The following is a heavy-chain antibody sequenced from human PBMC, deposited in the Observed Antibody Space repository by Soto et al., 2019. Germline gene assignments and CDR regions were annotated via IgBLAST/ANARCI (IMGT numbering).Heavy chain of an antibody. V-gene: IGHV1-69*13. J-gene: IGHJ6*02. CDR1: GGTFSSYA. CDR2: IIPIFGTA. D-gene: IGHD3-9*01. Sequence: SVKVSCKASGGTFSSYAISWVRQAPGQGLEWMGGIIPIFGTANYAQKFQGRVTITADESTSTAYMELSSLRSEDTAVYYCARSRLDILTGLYYYYYYGMDVWGQGTTVTVSS. CDR3: ARSRLDILTGLYYYYYYGMDV.